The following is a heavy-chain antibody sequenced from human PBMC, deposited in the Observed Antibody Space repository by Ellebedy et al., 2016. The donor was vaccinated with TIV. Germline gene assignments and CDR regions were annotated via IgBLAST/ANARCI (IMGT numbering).Heavy chain of an antibody. CDR3: ARDVDWSLDY. Sequence: AASVKVSCKTSGYNFISYGISWVRQAPGQGLEWMGWINPKDGDTKHAQGLHDRVTMSTDTSTTTAYMELRSLRSDDTAVYYCARDVDWSLDYWGQGTLVTVSS. D-gene: IGHD3/OR15-3a*01. CDR2: INPKDGDT. V-gene: IGHV1-18*01. J-gene: IGHJ4*02. CDR1: GYNFISYG.